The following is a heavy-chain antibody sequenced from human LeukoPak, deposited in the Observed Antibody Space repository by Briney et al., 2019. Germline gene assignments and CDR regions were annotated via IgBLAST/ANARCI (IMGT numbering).Heavy chain of an antibody. CDR3: AKVAAAEFGPYYYGMDV. CDR1: GFTFSSYA. CDR2: ISYDGSNK. V-gene: IGHV3-30-3*01. D-gene: IGHD6-13*01. J-gene: IGHJ6*02. Sequence: GGSLRLSCAASGFTFSSYAMHWVRQAPGKGLEWVAVISYDGSNKYYADSVKGRFTISRDNSKNTLYLQMNSLRAEDTAVYYCAKVAAAEFGPYYYGMDVWGQGTTVTVS.